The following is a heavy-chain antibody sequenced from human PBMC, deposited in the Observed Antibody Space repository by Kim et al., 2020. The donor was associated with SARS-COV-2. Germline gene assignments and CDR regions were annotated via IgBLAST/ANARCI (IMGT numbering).Heavy chain of an antibody. J-gene: IGHJ4*02. D-gene: IGHD6-19*01. CDR3: ARPSSSGWSFRY. V-gene: IGHV4-39*01. Sequence: IPSLTSRVTISVDTSRTQFSLKLGSVTAADTAVYYCARPSSSGWSFRYWGQGTLVTVSS.